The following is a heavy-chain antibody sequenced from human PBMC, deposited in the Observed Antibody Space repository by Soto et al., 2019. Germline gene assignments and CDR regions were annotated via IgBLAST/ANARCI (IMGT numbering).Heavy chain of an antibody. CDR1: GFTFSNYA. D-gene: IGHD3-10*01. CDR3: AKDLNGSGSFTSYYHYGMDV. CDR2: ISGSGRNT. V-gene: IGHV3-23*01. J-gene: IGHJ6*02. Sequence: EVQMLESGGGLVHPGGSLRLSCAASGFTFSNYAMNWVRKAPGKGLERVSSISGSGRNTYYADSVKGRLTISRDSSKNTLYLQMNSLRVEDTGVYYCAKDLNGSGSFTSYYHYGMDVWGQGTTVTVSS.